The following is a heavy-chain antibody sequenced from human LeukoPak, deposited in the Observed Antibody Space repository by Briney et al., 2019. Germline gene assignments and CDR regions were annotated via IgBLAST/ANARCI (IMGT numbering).Heavy chain of an antibody. D-gene: IGHD3-10*01. J-gene: IGHJ4*02. CDR3: ARMRYGSGSYTYFDY. CDR1: GGSISTSNYY. Sequence: SETLSLTCTVSGGSISTSNYYWGWIRQPPGKGLEWIGRVYTSGSTNYNPSLKSRVTMSVNTSKNQFSLRLSSVTAADTAVYYCARMRYGSGSYTYFDYWGQGTLVTVPS. V-gene: IGHV4-61*05. CDR2: VYTSGST.